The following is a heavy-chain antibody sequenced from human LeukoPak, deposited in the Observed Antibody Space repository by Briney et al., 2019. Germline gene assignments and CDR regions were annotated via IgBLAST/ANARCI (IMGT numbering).Heavy chain of an antibody. V-gene: IGHV3-11*01. CDR3: ATQKNDFWGGSSYDAFDI. CDR2: ISSSGNTK. CDR1: GFTFSDYY. J-gene: IGHJ3*02. Sequence: PGGSLRLSCAASGFTFSDYYMSWIRQAPGKGLEWVSYISSSGNTKYYADSVKGRFTISRDNAKNSLYLQINSLRAEDTAVYYCATQKNDFWGGSSYDAFDIWGHGTMVIVSS. D-gene: IGHD3-3*01.